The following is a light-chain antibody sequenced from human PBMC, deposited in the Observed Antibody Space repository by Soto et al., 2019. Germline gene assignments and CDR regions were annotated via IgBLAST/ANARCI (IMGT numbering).Light chain of an antibody. V-gene: IGKV1-9*01. CDR3: QQFHSSPLT. CDR1: QGISSY. CDR2: VAS. Sequence: DIQLTQSPSFLSASVGDTVAITCRASQGISSYLAWYQQKPRKAPTLLIYVASTLQTGVPSRFSGRGSGTEFTLTISGLQPEDSGTYYCQQFHSSPLTFGQGTRLEIQ. J-gene: IGKJ5*01.